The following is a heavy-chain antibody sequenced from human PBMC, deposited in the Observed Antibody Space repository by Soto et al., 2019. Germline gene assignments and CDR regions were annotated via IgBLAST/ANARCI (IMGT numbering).Heavy chain of an antibody. Sequence: GESLKISCKGSGYSFTSYWIGWVRQMPGKGLEWMGIIYPGDSDTRYSPSFQGQVTISADKSISTAYLQWSSLKASDTAMYYCARLSLTPNPNYYYYGMDVWGQGTTVTVSS. D-gene: IGHD2-15*01. CDR2: IYPGDSDT. CDR1: GYSFTSYW. V-gene: IGHV5-51*01. CDR3: ARLSLTPNPNYYYYGMDV. J-gene: IGHJ6*02.